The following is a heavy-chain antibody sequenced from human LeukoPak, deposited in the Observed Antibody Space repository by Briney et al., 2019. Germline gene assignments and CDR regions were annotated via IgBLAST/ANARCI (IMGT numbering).Heavy chain of an antibody. J-gene: IGHJ4*02. CDR2: IYYSGST. CDR1: GGSISSGGYY. Sequence: SETLSLTCTVSGGSISSGGYYWSWIRQHPGKGLEWIGYIYYSGSTYYNPSLMSRVTISVDTSKNQFSLKLSSVTAADTAVYYCARDGLGSSGFDYWGQGTLVTVSS. V-gene: IGHV4-31*03. D-gene: IGHD6-6*01. CDR3: ARDGLGSSGFDY.